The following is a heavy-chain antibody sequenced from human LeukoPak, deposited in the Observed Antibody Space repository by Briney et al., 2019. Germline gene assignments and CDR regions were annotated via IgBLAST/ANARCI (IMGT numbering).Heavy chain of an antibody. V-gene: IGHV4-39*07. CDR3: ARVRGYSYGYFDY. J-gene: IGHJ4*02. Sequence: PSETLSLTCTVSGGSISSSSSYWGWIRQPPGKGLEWIGSIYYSGSTYYNPSLKSRVTISVDTSKNQFSLKLSSVTAADTAVYYCARVRGYSYGYFDYWGQGTLVTVSS. CDR1: GGSISSSSSY. D-gene: IGHD5-18*01. CDR2: IYYSGST.